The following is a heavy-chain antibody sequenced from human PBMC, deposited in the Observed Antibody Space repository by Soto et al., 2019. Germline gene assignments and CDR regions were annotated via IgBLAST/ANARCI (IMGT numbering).Heavy chain of an antibody. J-gene: IGHJ4*02. CDR1: GFTFSSYG. D-gene: IGHD1-1*01. CDR3: AGGYGLTYFDY. V-gene: IGHV3-30*03. Sequence: QVQLVESGGGVVQPGSSLRLSCAASGFTFSSYGMHWVRQAPGKGLEWVAVISYDGTNKYYADSVKGRFTISRDNSKNTLYLQMNRLRAEDTAVYYCAGGYGLTYFDYWGQGTLVTVSS. CDR2: ISYDGTNK.